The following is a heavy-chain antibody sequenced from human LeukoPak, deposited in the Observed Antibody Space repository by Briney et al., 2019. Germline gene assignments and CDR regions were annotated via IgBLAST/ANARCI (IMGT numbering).Heavy chain of an antibody. CDR1: GFTFSSYA. D-gene: IGHD3-3*01. CDR3: AKPSSITIFGVVEYYFDY. J-gene: IGHJ4*02. Sequence: GGSLRLSCAASGFTFSSYAMNWVRQAPGKGLEWVSYISSSSSTIYYADSVKGRFTISRDNARNSLYLQMNSLRAEDTAVYYCAKPSSITIFGVVEYYFDYWGQGTLVTVSS. CDR2: ISSSSSTI. V-gene: IGHV3-48*01.